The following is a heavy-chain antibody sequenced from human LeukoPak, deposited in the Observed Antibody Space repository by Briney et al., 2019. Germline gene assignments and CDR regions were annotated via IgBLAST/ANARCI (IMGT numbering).Heavy chain of an antibody. CDR1: GFSFSSFG. V-gene: IGHV3-48*02. CDR3: ARGMITSGVYYYYAMDV. CDR2: IGSSSRSM. D-gene: IGHD3-16*01. Sequence: GGSLRLTCAASGFSFSSFGMNWVRQVPGKGLEWLSYIGSSSRSMFYANSVKGRFTISRDNANNLLYLQMNSLRDEDTAVYYCARGMITSGVYYYYAMDVWGQGTAVTVSS. J-gene: IGHJ6*02.